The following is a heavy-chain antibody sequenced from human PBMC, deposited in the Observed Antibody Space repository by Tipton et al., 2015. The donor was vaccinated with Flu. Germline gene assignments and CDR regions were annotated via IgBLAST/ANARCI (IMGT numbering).Heavy chain of an antibody. V-gene: IGHV1-18*01. J-gene: IGHJ6*02. Sequence: QLVQSGGEVKKPGASVKVSCKASGYTFTSYGISWVRQAPGQGLEWMGWISAYNGNTNYAQKLQGRVTMTTDTSTSTAYMELRSLRSDDTAVYYCARDTSRVKADKESFFYYGMDVWGQGTTVTVSS. CDR1: GYTFTSYG. D-gene: IGHD3-10*01. CDR2: ISAYNGNT. CDR3: ARDTSRVKADKESFFYYGMDV.